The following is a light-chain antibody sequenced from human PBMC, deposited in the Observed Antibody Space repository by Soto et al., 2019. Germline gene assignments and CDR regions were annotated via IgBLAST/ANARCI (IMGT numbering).Light chain of an antibody. CDR2: EVS. Sequence: QSVLTQPASVSGSPGQSITISCTGTSSDDGGYNFVSWYQQHPGKAPKLMIYEVSNRPSGVSNRFSGSKSGNTAYLTISGLQTEDEADYYCSSYTSSTPLGYVFGTGTKVTVL. V-gene: IGLV2-14*01. J-gene: IGLJ1*01. CDR3: SSYTSSTPLGYV. CDR1: SSDDGGYNF.